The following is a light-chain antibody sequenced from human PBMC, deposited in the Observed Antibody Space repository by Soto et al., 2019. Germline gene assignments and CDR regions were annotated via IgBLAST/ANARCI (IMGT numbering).Light chain of an antibody. V-gene: IGKV4-1*01. CDR3: QQYYSTPKT. CDR1: QSVLYSSNNKNY. Sequence: DIVMTQSPDSLAVSLGERATINCKSSQSVLYSSNNKNYLAWYQKKPGQPPKLLIYWASTRESVVPDRFSGSGSGTDFTLTISSLQAEDGAVYYCQQYYSTPKTFGQGTKLEIK. J-gene: IGKJ2*01. CDR2: WAS.